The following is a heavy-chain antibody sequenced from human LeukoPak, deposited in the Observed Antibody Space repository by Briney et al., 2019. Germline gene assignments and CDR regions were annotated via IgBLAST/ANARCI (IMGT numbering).Heavy chain of an antibody. V-gene: IGHV4-59*11. Sequence: PSETLSLTGTVSAGSISSHYWGWIRQPPGKGLEWIGYIYYSGSTNYNPSLKSRVTISVDTSKNQFSLKLSSVTAADAAVYYCERTRSGGGFPFDYWGQGTLVTVSS. J-gene: IGHJ4*02. CDR2: IYYSGST. D-gene: IGHD3-10*01. CDR3: ERTRSGGGFPFDY. CDR1: AGSISSHY.